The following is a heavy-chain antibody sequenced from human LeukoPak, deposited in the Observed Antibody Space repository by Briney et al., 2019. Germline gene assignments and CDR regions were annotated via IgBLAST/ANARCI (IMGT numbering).Heavy chain of an antibody. CDR3: ARGDVKKSARNDPFDI. V-gene: IGHV4-59*01. D-gene: IGHD3-10*02. J-gene: IGHJ3*02. CDR2: ICYSGST. CDR1: GGSISSYE. Sequence: PSETLSLTCTASGGSISSYERSWVRQAPGKGLEWVGYICYSGSTNYNHSLSSRVPISVDTPKNQFSLKLSSMTAADTAVYYCARGDVKKSARNDPFDIWGQGTMVTVSS.